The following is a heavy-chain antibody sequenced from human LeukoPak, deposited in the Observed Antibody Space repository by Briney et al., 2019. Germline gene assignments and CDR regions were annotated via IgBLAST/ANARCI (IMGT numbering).Heavy chain of an antibody. CDR2: IWYDGSNK. J-gene: IGHJ4*02. CDR1: GFTFSSYG. V-gene: IGHV3-33*01. D-gene: IGHD3-22*01. Sequence: PGRSLRLSCAASGFTFSSYGMHWVRQAPGKGLEWVAVIWYDGSNKYYADSVKGRFTISRDNSKNTLYLQMNSLRAEDTAVYYCARRSVYDSSGYYYKPLYYFDYWGQGTLVTVSS. CDR3: ARRSVYDSSGYYYKPLYYFDY.